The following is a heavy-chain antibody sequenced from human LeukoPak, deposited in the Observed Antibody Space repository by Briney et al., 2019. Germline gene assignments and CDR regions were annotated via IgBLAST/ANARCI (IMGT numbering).Heavy chain of an antibody. Sequence: GASVKVSCKASGYTFTNYHISWVRQAPGQGLEWMGWISAYNGNTNYAQKLQGRVTMTTDTSTSTAYMELRSLRSDDTAVYYCVRDRIRDATGDYWGQGTLVTVSS. CDR2: ISAYNGNT. CDR3: VRDRIRDATGDY. D-gene: IGHD1-14*01. CDR1: GYTFTNYH. V-gene: IGHV1-18*01. J-gene: IGHJ4*02.